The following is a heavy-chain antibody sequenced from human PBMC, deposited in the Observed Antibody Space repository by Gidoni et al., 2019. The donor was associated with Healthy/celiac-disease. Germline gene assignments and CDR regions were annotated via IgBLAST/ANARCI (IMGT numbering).Heavy chain of an antibody. V-gene: IGHV4-34*01. CDR1: GGSFSGYY. CDR2: INHSGST. CDR3: ARQLGDYVWGSYRTYYFDY. D-gene: IGHD3-16*02. Sequence: QVQLQQWGAGLLKPSETLSLTCAVYGGSFSGYYWSWIRQPPGKGLEWIGEINHSGSTNYNPSLKSRVTISVDTSKNQFSLKLSSVTAADTAVYYCARQLGDYVWGSYRTYYFDYWGQGTLVTVSS. J-gene: IGHJ4*02.